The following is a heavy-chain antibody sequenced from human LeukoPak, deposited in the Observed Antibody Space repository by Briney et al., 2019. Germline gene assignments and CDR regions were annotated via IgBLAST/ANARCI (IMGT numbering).Heavy chain of an antibody. J-gene: IGHJ3*02. CDR1: GYTFTGNY. CDR2: IDPNSGGT. D-gene: IGHD5-18*01. Sequence: ASVKVSCKASGYTFTGNYMHWVRQAPGQGLEWMGWIDPNSGGTNYAQKFQGRVTMTTDTSTSTAYMELRSLRSDDTAVYYCARGTRQLWLQSRAFDIWGQGTMVTVSS. V-gene: IGHV1-2*02. CDR3: ARGTRQLWLQSRAFDI.